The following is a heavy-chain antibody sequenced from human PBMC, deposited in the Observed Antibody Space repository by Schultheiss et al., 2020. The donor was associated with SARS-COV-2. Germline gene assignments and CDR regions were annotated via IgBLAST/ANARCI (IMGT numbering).Heavy chain of an antibody. D-gene: IGHD6-13*01. J-gene: IGHJ4*02. CDR1: GGSFSSYY. CDR2: IYYSGST. Sequence: SETLSLTCAVYGGSFSSYYWSWIRQPPGKGLEWIGYIYYSGSTYYNPSLKSRVTISVDTSKNQFSLKLSSVTAADTAVYYCARIQGIAELFDYWGQGTLVTVSS. V-gene: IGHV4-59*08. CDR3: ARIQGIAELFDY.